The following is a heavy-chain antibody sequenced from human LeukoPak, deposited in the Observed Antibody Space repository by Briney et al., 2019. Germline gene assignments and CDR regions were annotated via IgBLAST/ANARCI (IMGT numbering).Heavy chain of an antibody. Sequence: GGSLRLSCAASGFTFSSYWMSWVRQAAGKGLEWVANIKQDGSEKYYVDSVKGRFTISRDNAKNSLYLQMNSLRAEDTAVYYCARDVANYDILTGYYYGMDVWGQGTTVTVSS. V-gene: IGHV3-7*01. CDR1: GFTFSSYW. J-gene: IGHJ6*02. D-gene: IGHD3-9*01. CDR2: IKQDGSEK. CDR3: ARDVANYDILTGYYYGMDV.